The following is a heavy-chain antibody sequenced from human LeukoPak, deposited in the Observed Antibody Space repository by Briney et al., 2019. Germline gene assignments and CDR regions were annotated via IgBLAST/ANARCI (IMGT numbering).Heavy chain of an antibody. Sequence: GGSLRLSCAASGFTFSSYAMSWVRQAPGKGLEWVSAISGSGGSTYYADSVKGRFTISRDNSKNTLYLQMNSLRAEDTAVYYCAKFVDILTGYHSYYFDYWGQGTLVTVSS. CDR1: GFTFSSYA. CDR2: ISGSGGST. CDR3: AKFVDILTGYHSYYFDY. J-gene: IGHJ4*02. V-gene: IGHV3-23*01. D-gene: IGHD3-9*01.